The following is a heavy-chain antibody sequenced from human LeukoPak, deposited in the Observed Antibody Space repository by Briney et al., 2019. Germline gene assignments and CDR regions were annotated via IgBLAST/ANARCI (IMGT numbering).Heavy chain of an antibody. V-gene: IGHV3-30*02. CDR2: IRYDGSNK. CDR3: ARWSTFGVGY. Sequence: GGSLRLSCAASGFTVSSNYMSWVRQAPGKGLEWVAFIRYDGSNKYYADSVKGRFTISRDNSKNTLYLQMNSLRAEDTAVYYCARWSTFGVGYWGQGTLVTVSS. CDR1: GFTVSSNY. J-gene: IGHJ4*02. D-gene: IGHD2-8*02.